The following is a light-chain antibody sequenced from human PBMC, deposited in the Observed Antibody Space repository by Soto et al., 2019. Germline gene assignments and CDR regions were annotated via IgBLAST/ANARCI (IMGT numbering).Light chain of an antibody. Sequence: QSVLTQPPSVSAAPGQTVSISCSGSSSNIADNYVSWYQQLPGTSPKILIYDNDKRPSGIPDRFSGSKSGTSATLGITGLQTGDEADYYCGTWDSSLSAGVFGGGTKLTVL. V-gene: IGLV1-51*01. CDR1: SSNIADNY. CDR3: GTWDSSLSAGV. CDR2: DND. J-gene: IGLJ2*01.